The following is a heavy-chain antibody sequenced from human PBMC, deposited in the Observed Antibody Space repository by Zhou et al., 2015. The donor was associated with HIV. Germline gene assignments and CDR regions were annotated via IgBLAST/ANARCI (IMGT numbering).Heavy chain of an antibody. J-gene: IGHJ6*02. CDR2: IKSKTDGGTP. Sequence: EVQLVESGGGLVKPGGSLRLSCSASGFTFSYAWMTWVRQAPGKGLEWVGRIKSKTDGGTPEYAALVKGRFIISRDDSENTLYLQINSLKTEDTAVYYCTTAAKPDYYGMDVWGQGTTVTVSS. V-gene: IGHV3-15*01. CDR3: TTAAKPDYYGMDV. CDR1: GFTFSYAW. D-gene: IGHD1-14*01.